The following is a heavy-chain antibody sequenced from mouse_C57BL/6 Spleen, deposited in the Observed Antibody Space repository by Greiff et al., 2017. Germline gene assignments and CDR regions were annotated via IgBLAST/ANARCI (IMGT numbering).Heavy chain of an antibody. CDR1: GYTFTSYW. Sequence: QVQLQQPGAELVMPGASVKLSCKASGYTFTSYWMHWVKQRPGQGLEWIGEIDPSDSYTNYNQKFKGKSTLTVDKSSSTAYMQLSSLTSEDSAVYYCARSDYESFDTWGKGTTLTFSS. V-gene: IGHV1-69*01. CDR2: IDPSDSYT. D-gene: IGHD2-4*01. J-gene: IGHJ2*01. CDR3: ARSDYESFDT.